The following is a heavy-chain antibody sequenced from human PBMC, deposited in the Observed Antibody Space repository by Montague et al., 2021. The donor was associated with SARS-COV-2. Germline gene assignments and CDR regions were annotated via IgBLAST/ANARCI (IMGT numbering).Heavy chain of an antibody. CDR3: ARHRGFGDLWALDY. D-gene: IGHD3-10*01. Sequence: SETLSLTCSVSGGYINEYYWSWTRQSPGKRLEWIGYVYFTGSTDYNPPLKSRVTISVGTPKNQFSLQLASVTAADTAVYYCARHRGFGDLWALDYWGQGTLVAVSS. V-gene: IGHV4-59*08. CDR1: GGYINEYY. CDR2: VYFTGST. J-gene: IGHJ4*02.